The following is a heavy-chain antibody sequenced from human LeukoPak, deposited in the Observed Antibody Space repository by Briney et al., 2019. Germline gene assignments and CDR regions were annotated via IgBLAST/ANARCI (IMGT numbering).Heavy chain of an antibody. J-gene: IGHJ6*02. D-gene: IGHD6-19*01. CDR2: INQRGST. V-gene: IGHV4-34*01. CDR1: GGSFSGYY. Sequence: PSETLSLTCAVYGGSFSGYYWSWIRQPPGKGLEWIVEINQRGSTNYNPSLKSRVTISVDTSKKQFSLKLSSETAADTAVYYCARLHSSGWYDPELVGMDVWGQGITVIVSS. CDR3: ARLHSSGWYDPELVGMDV.